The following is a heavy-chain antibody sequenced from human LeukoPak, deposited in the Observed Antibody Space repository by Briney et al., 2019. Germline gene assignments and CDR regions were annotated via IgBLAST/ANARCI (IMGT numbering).Heavy chain of an antibody. Sequence: ASVKVSCKASGYTFTSYDINWVRQATGQGLEWMGWMSPNSGNTGYAQKFQGRVTITRNTSISTAYMELSSLRSEDTAVYYCATATWGCSSTSCYYGYYMDVWGKGTTVTVSS. D-gene: IGHD2-2*01. CDR1: GYTFTSYD. J-gene: IGHJ6*03. V-gene: IGHV1-8*03. CDR3: ATATWGCSSTSCYYGYYMDV. CDR2: MSPNSGNT.